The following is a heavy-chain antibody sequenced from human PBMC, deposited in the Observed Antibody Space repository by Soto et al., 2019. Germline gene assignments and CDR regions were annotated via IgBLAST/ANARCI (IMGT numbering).Heavy chain of an antibody. CDR1: GFTFSIYA. CDR3: AKGTRVAAAGTMVLDY. CDR2: ISGSAGST. J-gene: IGHJ4*02. V-gene: IGHV3-23*01. Sequence: GGSLRLSCAASGFTFSIYAMSWVRQAPGKGLEWVSAISGSAGSTYYADSVKGRFTISRDNSKNTLYLQMNSLRAEDTAVYYCAKGTRVAAAGTMVLDYWGQGTLVTVSS. D-gene: IGHD6-13*01.